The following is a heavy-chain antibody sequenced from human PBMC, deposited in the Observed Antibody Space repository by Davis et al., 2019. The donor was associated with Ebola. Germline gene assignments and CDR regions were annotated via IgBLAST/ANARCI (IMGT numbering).Heavy chain of an antibody. J-gene: IGHJ4*02. Sequence: SETLSLTCAVPGGFVSSGGYSWSWIRQPPGKGLEWIGYYYYTGTTYYNPSLKSRVTISVDTSKNQFSLKLSSLTAADTAVYYCARMGLSSGYYFFDYWGQGTLVTVSS. CDR1: GGFVSSGGYS. V-gene: IGHV4-30-4*07. CDR3: ARMGLSSGYYFFDY. D-gene: IGHD3-22*01. CDR2: YYYTGTT.